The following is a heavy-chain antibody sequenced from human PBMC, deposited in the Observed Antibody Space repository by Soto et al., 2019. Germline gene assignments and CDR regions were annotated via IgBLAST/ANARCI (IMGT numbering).Heavy chain of an antibody. CDR1: GGSISRYY. CDR2: MYNTGST. Sequence: QVQLQESGPGLVKPSETLSLTCTVSGGSISRYYWSWIRQPPGKGLEWIGYMYNTGSTVYNPSFTSRVSISVDTSKNQFSLQLNAVTAAATAVYYGARDLCGYCDTGCSPLDVFGPGTTVTVSS. V-gene: IGHV4-59*01. D-gene: IGHD3-22*01. J-gene: IGHJ6*02. CDR3: ARDLCGYCDTGCSPLDV.